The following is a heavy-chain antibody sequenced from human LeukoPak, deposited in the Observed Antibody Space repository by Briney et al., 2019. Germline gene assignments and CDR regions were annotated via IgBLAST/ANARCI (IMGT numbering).Heavy chain of an antibody. Sequence: AASVKVSCKASGYTFTGYYLHWVRQAAGQGLGWMGCVNPNSGDTNYAQKFQGSVTMTRDTSISTVYMELSRLRSDDTAVYYCGRASGSYWWFDSWGQGTLVTVSS. D-gene: IGHD1-26*01. CDR3: GRASGSYWWFDS. V-gene: IGHV1-2*02. CDR1: GYTFTGYY. CDR2: VNPNSGDT. J-gene: IGHJ5*01.